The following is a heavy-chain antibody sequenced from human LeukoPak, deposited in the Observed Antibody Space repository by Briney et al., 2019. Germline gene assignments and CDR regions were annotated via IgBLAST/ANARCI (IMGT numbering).Heavy chain of an antibody. CDR1: GFTFSSYW. CDR2: INTDGTNT. CDR3: ARGYSGTYRVDY. J-gene: IGHJ4*02. Sequence: GGSLRLSCAASGFTFSSYWMHWVRQVPGKGLVWGSRINTDGTNTTYADSVKGRFTMSRDNAKSRLYLQMNSLRAEDTAVYYCARGYSGTYRVDYWGQGTLVTVSS. V-gene: IGHV3-74*01. D-gene: IGHD1-26*01.